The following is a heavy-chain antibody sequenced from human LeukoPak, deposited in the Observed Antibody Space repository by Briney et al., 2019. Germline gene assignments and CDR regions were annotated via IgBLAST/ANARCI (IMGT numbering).Heavy chain of an antibody. V-gene: IGHV3-21*04. CDR1: GFTFSSYS. CDR2: ISSSSSYI. Sequence: SGGSLRLSCAASGFTFSSYSMNWVRQAPGKGLEWVSSISSSSSYIYYADSVKGRFTISRDNAKNSLYLQMNSLRAEDTALYYCAKGYYYDSSGYVDYWGQGTLVTVSS. J-gene: IGHJ4*02. CDR3: AKGYYYDSSGYVDY. D-gene: IGHD3-22*01.